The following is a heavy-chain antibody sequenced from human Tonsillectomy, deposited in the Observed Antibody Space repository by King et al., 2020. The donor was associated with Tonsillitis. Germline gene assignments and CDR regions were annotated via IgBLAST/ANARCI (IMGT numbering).Heavy chain of an antibody. J-gene: IGHJ3*02. CDR3: AKALRDYHDSSGYYYAFDI. V-gene: IGHV3-30*02. CDR1: GFIFSDYS. D-gene: IGHD3-22*01. CDR2: IRLDGSKQ. Sequence: VQLVESGGGVVQPGGSLRLSCAAAGFIFSDYSMHCFRQAPGKGLKWVAFIRLDGSKQMYADSVKGRFTISRDNSKNTLYVQMSSLSADDTAIYYCAKALRDYHDSSGYYYAFDIWGQGTAVTVSS.